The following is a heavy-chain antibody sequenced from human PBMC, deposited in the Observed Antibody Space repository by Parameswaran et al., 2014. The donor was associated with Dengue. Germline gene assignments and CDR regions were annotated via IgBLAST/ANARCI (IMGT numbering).Heavy chain of an antibody. J-gene: IGHJ4*02. V-gene: IGHV3-48*02. D-gene: IGHD3-3*01. CDR2: INSSSNVI. CDR3: ARERWSDF. Sequence: IRQPPGKGLEWIAYINSSSNVIYYADSVKGRFTISRDNAKKSLYLQMDSLRDEDTAVYFCARERWSDFWGQGTLVTVSS.